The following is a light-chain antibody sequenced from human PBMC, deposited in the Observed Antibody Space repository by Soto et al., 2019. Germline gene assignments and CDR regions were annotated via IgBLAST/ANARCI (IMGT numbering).Light chain of an antibody. CDR2: DAS. Sequence: EIVLTQSPVTLSLSPGERATLSCRASQSVTTFLAWYQQKPGQAPRLLIYDASNRATGIPARFSGSGSGTDFTLTISRLEPEDFAVYYCQQRINWPLTFGGGTKVEIK. CDR3: QQRINWPLT. CDR1: QSVTTF. V-gene: IGKV3-11*01. J-gene: IGKJ4*01.